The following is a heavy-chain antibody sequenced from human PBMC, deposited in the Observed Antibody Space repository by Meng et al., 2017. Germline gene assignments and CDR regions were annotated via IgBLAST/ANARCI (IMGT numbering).Heavy chain of an antibody. CDR3: AKARPIAAAGTQPPLVDY. CDR1: GYTFTSYA. V-gene: IGHV1-3*01. J-gene: IGHJ4*02. D-gene: IGHD6-13*01. CDR2: INAGNGNT. Sequence: ASVKVSCKASGYTFTSYAMHWVRQAPGQRLEWMGWINAGNGNTKYSQKFQGRVTITRDTSASTAYMELSSLRTEDTAVYYCAKARPIAAAGTQPPLVDYWGQGTLVTVSS.